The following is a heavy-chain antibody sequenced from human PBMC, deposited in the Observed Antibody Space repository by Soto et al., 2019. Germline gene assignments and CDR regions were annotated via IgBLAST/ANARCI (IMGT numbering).Heavy chain of an antibody. J-gene: IGHJ4*02. V-gene: IGHV4-39*01. CDR2: IYYSGST. D-gene: IGHD2-15*01. CDR3: ARGSRYIVVVVAARYYFDY. CDR1: GGSISSSSYY. Sequence: SETLSLTCTVSGGSISSSSYYWGWIRQPPGKGLEWIGSIYYSGSTYYNPSLKSRVTISVDTSKNQFSLKLSSVTAADTAVYYCARGSRYIVVVVAARYYFDYWGQGTLVTVSS.